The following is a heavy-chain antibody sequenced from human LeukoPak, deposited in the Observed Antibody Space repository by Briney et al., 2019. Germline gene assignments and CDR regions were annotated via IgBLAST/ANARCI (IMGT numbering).Heavy chain of an antibody. Sequence: GGSLRLSCSVSGFTFSPYVMHWVRHAPGKGLEYVSAISSNGDNTYYADSVKGRFTISRDNSKNTLYLQMSSLRADDTAVYYCVRGTGYWGQGTLVTVSS. V-gene: IGHV3-64D*06. J-gene: IGHJ4*02. CDR3: VRGTGY. CDR1: GFTFSPYV. CDR2: ISSNGDNT.